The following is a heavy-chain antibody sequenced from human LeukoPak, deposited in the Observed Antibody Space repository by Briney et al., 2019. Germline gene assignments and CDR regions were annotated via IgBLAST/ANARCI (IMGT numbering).Heavy chain of an antibody. CDR2: IYTSGST. J-gene: IGHJ6*03. CDR1: GGSISSYY. D-gene: IGHD3-3*01. CDR3: ARGDFWSGYRFMDV. V-gene: IGHV4-4*07. Sequence: SETLSLTCTVSGGSISSYYWSWIRQPAGKGLEWVGRIYTSGSTNYNPSLKSRVTMSLDTSKNQFSLKLSSVTAADTAVYYCARGDFWSGYRFMDVWGKGTTVTVSS.